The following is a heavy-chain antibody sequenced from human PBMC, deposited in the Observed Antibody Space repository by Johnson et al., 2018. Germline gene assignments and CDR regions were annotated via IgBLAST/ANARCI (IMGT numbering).Heavy chain of an antibody. Sequence: QVQLVESGGGVVQPGKSLRLSCAASGFTFSNYDMHWVRQAPGKGLEWVAVIFADGHNKYYADSVKGRFNISRDNSKKTLSLHNNSLRAEETAVYYRARDGRGYGLYYSGMDVWGQGTTVTVSS. CDR1: GFTFSNYD. V-gene: IGHV3-30*03. D-gene: IGHD5-12*01. CDR2: IFADGHNK. CDR3: ARDGRGYGLYYSGMDV. J-gene: IGHJ6*02.